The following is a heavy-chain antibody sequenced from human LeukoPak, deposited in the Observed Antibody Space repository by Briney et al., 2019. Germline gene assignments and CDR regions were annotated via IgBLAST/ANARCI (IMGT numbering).Heavy chain of an antibody. CDR1: GFTFSSYG. CDR3: ARDLRHPPPAWFDP. V-gene: IGHV3-30*02. CDR2: IRYDGSNK. Sequence: GGSLRLSCAASGFTFSSYGMHWVRQAPGKGLEWVAFIRYDGSNKYYADSVKGRFTISRDNAKNSLYLQMNSLRAEDTAVYYCARDLRHPPPAWFDPWGQGTLVTVSS. J-gene: IGHJ5*02.